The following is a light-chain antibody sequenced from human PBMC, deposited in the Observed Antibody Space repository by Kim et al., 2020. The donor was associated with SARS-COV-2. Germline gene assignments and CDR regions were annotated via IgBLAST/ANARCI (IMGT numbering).Light chain of an antibody. J-gene: IGLJ2*01. CDR3: CSCAGSSTVV. Sequence: GQSITISCTGTSSDVGSYNLVSWYQQHPGKAPKLMIYEVSKRPSGVSNRFSGSKSGNTASLTISGLQAEDEADYYCCSCAGSSTVVFGGGTKVTVL. CDR1: SSDVGSYNL. CDR2: EVS. V-gene: IGLV2-23*02.